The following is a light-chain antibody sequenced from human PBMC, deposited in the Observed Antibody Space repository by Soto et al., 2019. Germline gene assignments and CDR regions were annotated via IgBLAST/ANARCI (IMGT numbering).Light chain of an antibody. CDR2: DLR. CDR1: TSDIGLYNY. CDR3: ASYNSXRTYV. J-gene: IGLJ1*01. Sequence: QSVLTQPDSVPGSPGQSITISCTGSTSDIGLYNYVSWFQRHPGAAPKLLIYDLRNRPSGVSNRFSGSKSGSTASLTISGLQPEDEADYFCASYNSXRTYVFGTGTRSPS. V-gene: IGLV2-14*03.